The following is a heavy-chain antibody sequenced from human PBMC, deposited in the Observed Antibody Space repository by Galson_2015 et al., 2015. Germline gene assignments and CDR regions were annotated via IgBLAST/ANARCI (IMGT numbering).Heavy chain of an antibody. CDR1: GFSLSTSGVG. CDR2: IYWNDDK. V-gene: IGHV2-5*01. CDR3: VHRSKSVRHLRVSEY. D-gene: IGHD3-3*01. Sequence: PALVKPTQTLTLTCTFSGFSLSTSGVGVDWIRQPPGKALEWLALIYWNDDKFYSPSLKSRLSITEDTSRNQVVLTMTNMDPVDTATYFCVHRSKSVRHLRVSEYWGQGTLVTVSS. J-gene: IGHJ4*02.